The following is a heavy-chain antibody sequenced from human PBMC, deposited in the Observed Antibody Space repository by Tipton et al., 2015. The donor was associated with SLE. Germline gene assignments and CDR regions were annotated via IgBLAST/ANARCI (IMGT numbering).Heavy chain of an antibody. CDR2: IFYSGST. J-gene: IGHJ3*02. CDR1: GGSISRHY. D-gene: IGHD2-2*03. Sequence: TLSLTCSVSGGSISRHYWTWIRQPPGKGLEWIGYIFYSGSTNYNPSVRSRVSISLDTSKNQFSLKVKSVTTADTAVYFCARNGLVWVGEYAFDIWGQGTEVTVSS. CDR3: ARNGLVWVGEYAFDI. V-gene: IGHV4-59*11.